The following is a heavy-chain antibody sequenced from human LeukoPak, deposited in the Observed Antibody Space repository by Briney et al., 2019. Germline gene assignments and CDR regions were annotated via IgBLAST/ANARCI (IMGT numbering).Heavy chain of an antibody. J-gene: IGHJ4*02. V-gene: IGHV4-39*01. CDR1: GGSISSSSYY. CDR3: ARHGIAGYSSSWYPGWVNY. CDR2: IYYSGST. D-gene: IGHD6-13*01. Sequence: SETLSLTCTVSGGSISSSSYYWGWIRQPPGKGLEWIGSIYYSGSTYYNPSLKSRVTISVDTSKNQFSLKLSSVTAAGTAVYYCARHGIAGYSSSWYPGWVNYWGQGTLVTVSS.